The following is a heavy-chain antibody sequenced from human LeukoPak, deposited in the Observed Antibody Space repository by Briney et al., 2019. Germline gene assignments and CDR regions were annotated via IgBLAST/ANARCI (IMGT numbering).Heavy chain of an antibody. D-gene: IGHD6-6*01. J-gene: IGHJ4*02. V-gene: IGHV3-21*01. Sequence: GGSLRLSCAASGFTFSSYSMNWVGQAPGKGLEWVSSISSSSSYIYYAHSVKGRFTISRENAQNSLYLQMNSLRAEDTAVYYWAKGRYSSSSHFDYWGQGTLVTVSS. CDR1: GFTFSSYS. CDR3: AKGRYSSSSHFDY. CDR2: ISSSSSYI.